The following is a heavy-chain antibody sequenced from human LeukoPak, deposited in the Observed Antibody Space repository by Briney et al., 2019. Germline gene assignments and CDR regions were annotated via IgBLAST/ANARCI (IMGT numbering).Heavy chain of an antibody. CDR3: VRDMVN. Sequence: GGSLRLSCAASGFTFNSYWMYWVRQAPGKGLVWVSRIKTDGSTTSYADSVRGRFTISRDNAKNSLYLQMNSLRAEDTALYYCVRDMVNWGQGTLVTVSS. J-gene: IGHJ4*02. CDR2: IKTDGSTT. D-gene: IGHD5-18*01. V-gene: IGHV3-74*01. CDR1: GFTFNSYW.